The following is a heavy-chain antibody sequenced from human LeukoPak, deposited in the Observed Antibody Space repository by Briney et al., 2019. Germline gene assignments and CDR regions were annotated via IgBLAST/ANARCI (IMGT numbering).Heavy chain of an antibody. CDR2: IKHNGGEK. V-gene: IGHV3-7*01. D-gene: IGHD3-22*01. J-gene: IGHJ4*02. CDR1: GFTFTDYF. Sequence: GGSLRLSCVASGFTFTDYFMSWVRQAPGKGLEWVASIKHNGGEKYYVDSVKGRFTISRDNAKDSLYLEMSSLRVEDTAVYYCARDRGWRSSGYYLYHFDYWGQGTLVTFAS. CDR3: ARDRGWRSSGYYLYHFDY.